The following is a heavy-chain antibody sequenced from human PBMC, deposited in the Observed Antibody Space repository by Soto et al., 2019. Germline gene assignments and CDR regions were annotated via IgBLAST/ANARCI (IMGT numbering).Heavy chain of an antibody. CDR1: GGTFSSYA. CDR3: ARGKLTTTYYYGMDV. J-gene: IGHJ6*02. Sequence: SVKVSCKASGGTFSSYAISWVRQAPGQGREWMGGIIPIFGTANYAQKFQGRVTITADKSTSTAYMELSSLRSEDTAVYYCARGKLTTTYYYGMDVWGQGTTVTVSS. V-gene: IGHV1-69*06. D-gene: IGHD1-26*01. CDR2: IIPIFGTA.